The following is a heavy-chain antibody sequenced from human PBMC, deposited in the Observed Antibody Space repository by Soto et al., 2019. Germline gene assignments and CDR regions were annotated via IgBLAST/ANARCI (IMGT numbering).Heavy chain of an antibody. J-gene: IGHJ6*02. CDR3: ARALRQYYDSSDYGMDV. V-gene: IGHV1-2*04. CDR2: INPNSGGT. CDR1: GYTFTSYG. Sequence: ASVKVSCKASGYTFTSYGISWVRQAPGQGLEWMGWINPNSGGTNYAQKFQGWVTMTRDTSISTAYMELSRLRSDDTAVYYCARALRQYYDSSDYGMDVWGQGTTVTVSS. D-gene: IGHD3-22*01.